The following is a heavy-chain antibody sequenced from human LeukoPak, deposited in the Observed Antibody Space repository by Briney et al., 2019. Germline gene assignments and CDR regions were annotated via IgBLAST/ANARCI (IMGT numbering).Heavy chain of an antibody. CDR1: GFTFSRSW. CDR3: ATSLDAPGNY. Sequence: GGSLRLSCATSGFTFSRSWMSWVRQAPGKGLEWLANIKKDGSERYYVDSVKGRFTISRDNAENSLYLQMNNLGAEDTAVYYCATSLDAPGNYWGQGIPVTVSS. J-gene: IGHJ4*02. D-gene: IGHD6-13*01. CDR2: IKKDGSER. V-gene: IGHV3-7*01.